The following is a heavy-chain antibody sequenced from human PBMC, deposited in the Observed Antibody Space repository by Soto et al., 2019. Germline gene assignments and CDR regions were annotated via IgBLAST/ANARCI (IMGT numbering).Heavy chain of an antibody. J-gene: IGHJ5*02. CDR2: ISHSGKT. CDR1: GGSVTNYY. V-gene: IGHV4-59*02. Sequence: PSETLSLTCIVSGGSVTNYYWEWVRQPPGKGLGWVGDISHSGKTNNNPSFRGQVPISVAFSDNQFSLKLSSVTVAASALFFCGRERWNTCCRHFRLEPWGQGTLVTVSS. CDR3: GRERWNTCCRHFRLEP. D-gene: IGHD1-1*01.